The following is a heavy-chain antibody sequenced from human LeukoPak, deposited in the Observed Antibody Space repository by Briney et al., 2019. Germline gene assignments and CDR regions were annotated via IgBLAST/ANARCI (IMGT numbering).Heavy chain of an antibody. V-gene: IGHV3-21*01. J-gene: IGHJ6*03. CDR2: ISSSSSYI. CDR3: ARLIERARYMDV. Sequence: GGSLRLSCAASGFTFSSYSMNWVRQAPGKGLEWVSSISSSSSYIYYADSVKGRFTISRDNAKNSLYLQMNSLRAEDTAVYYCARLIERARYMDVWGKGTTVTVSS. CDR1: GFTFSSYS. D-gene: IGHD6-6*01.